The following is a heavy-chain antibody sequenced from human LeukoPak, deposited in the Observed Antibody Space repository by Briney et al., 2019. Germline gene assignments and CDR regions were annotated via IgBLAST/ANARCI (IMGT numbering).Heavy chain of an antibody. Sequence: SVKVSCKASGGTFSSCAISWVRQAPGQGLEWMGGIIPIFGTANYAQKFQGRVTITADESTSTAYMELSSLRSEDTAVYYCAREVRKIVVVPAAIKFNWFDPWGQGTLVTVSS. V-gene: IGHV1-69*01. CDR1: GGTFSSCA. J-gene: IGHJ5*02. CDR3: AREVRKIVVVPAAIKFNWFDP. D-gene: IGHD2-2*02. CDR2: IIPIFGTA.